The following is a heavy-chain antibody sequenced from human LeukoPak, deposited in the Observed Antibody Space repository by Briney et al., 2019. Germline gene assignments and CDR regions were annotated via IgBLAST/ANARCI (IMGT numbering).Heavy chain of an antibody. CDR1: GYSFTSYW. Sequence: GESLKISCKGSGYSFTSYWIGWVRQMPGKGLEGMGIIYPGDSDTRYSPSFQGQVTISADKSISTAYLQWSGLKASDTAMYYCARLSDDSSGYFDYWGQGTLVTVSS. J-gene: IGHJ4*02. CDR3: ARLSDDSSGYFDY. CDR2: IYPGDSDT. V-gene: IGHV5-51*01. D-gene: IGHD3-22*01.